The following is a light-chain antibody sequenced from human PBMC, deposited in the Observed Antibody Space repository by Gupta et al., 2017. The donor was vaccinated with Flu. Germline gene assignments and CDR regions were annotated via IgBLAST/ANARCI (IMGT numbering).Light chain of an antibody. CDR2: DAS. J-gene: IGKJ4*01. V-gene: IGKV1-33*01. CDR3: QQYDKLPST. Sequence: PSSLSASVGDRVTITCQATQDIKNYLNWYQQKPGKAPKLLIYDASNLETGVPSRFSGSGSGTDFTFTISSLQPEDIATYYCQQYDKLPSTFGRGTGVEIK. CDR1: QDIKNY.